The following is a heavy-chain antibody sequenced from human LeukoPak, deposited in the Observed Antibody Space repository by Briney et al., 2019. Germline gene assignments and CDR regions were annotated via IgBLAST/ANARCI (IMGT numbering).Heavy chain of an antibody. Sequence: GRSLRLSCAASGFTFSSYAMHWVRQAPGKGLEWVAVISYDGSNKYYADSVKGRFTISRDNSKNTLYLQMNSLRAEDTAVYYCAKWGNSYGPYWGQGTLVTVSS. V-gene: IGHV3-30-3*02. D-gene: IGHD5-18*01. CDR3: AKWGNSYGPY. CDR1: GFTFSSYA. CDR2: ISYDGSNK. J-gene: IGHJ4*02.